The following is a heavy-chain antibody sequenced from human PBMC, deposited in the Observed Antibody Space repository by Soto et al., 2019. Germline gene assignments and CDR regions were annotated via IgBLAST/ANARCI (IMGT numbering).Heavy chain of an antibody. D-gene: IGHD3-16*01. CDR1: GGPISSGGYY. CDR2: IFYSGST. V-gene: IGHV4-31*03. Sequence: QVQLQESGPGLVKPSQTLSLTCTVSGGPISSGGYYWNWIRQHPGKGLEWIGYIFYSGSTYYNPSLKSRVTISVDMSKNQFSLRLSSVTAADTAVYYCAGDPGGTKWFDPWGQGTLVTVSS. CDR3: AGDPGGTKWFDP. J-gene: IGHJ5*02.